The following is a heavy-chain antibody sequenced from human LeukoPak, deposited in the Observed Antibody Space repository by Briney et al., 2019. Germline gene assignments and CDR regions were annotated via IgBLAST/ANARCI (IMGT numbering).Heavy chain of an antibody. CDR1: GFTFSSYA. V-gene: IGHV3-48*04. D-gene: IGHD3-22*01. Sequence: PGGSLRLSCAASGFTFSSYAMNWVRQAPGKGLEWVSYITRSSSTIYYADSVKGRFTVSRDNAKNSLSLQMNSLRAEDTAVYYCARVYSSGYSLDYWGQGTLVTVSS. CDR3: ARVYSSGYSLDY. J-gene: IGHJ4*02. CDR2: ITRSSSTI.